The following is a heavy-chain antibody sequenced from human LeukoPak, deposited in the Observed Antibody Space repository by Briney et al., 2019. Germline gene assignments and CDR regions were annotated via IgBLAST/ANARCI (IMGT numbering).Heavy chain of an antibody. J-gene: IGHJ4*02. V-gene: IGHV3-7*05. Sequence: PGGSLRLSCAASGFTFSSYSMSWVRQVPGKGLEWVANIKHDGSEKHSVDSVKGRFTISRDNAKNSLYLQMDSLRAEDTAVYYCAREGGPYRPLDYSGQGTLVTVSS. CDR1: GFTFSSYS. CDR3: AREGGPYRPLDY. CDR2: IKHDGSEK.